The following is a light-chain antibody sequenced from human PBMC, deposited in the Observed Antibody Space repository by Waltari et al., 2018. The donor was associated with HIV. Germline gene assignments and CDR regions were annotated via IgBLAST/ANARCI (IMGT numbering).Light chain of an antibody. CDR3: QQRSNWPPGLT. V-gene: IGKV3-11*01. J-gene: IGKJ4*01. CDR1: QIVNSY. CDR2: AAP. Sequence: DIVLTQSPATLSLSPGESATLSCRASQIVNSYLAWYQQQPGPATRLLIYAAPNRATGIPARFSGSGSGTDFTLTISSLEPEDVAVYYCQQRSNWPPGLTFGGGTKVEIK.